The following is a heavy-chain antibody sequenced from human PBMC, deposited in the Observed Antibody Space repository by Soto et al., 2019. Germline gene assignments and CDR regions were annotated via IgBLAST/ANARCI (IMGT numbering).Heavy chain of an antibody. J-gene: IGHJ4*02. D-gene: IGHD1-26*01. V-gene: IGHV1-69*13. CDR1: GDTLPALP. CDR2: IIPIFGTA. CDR3: ARVGIVGATTNASFDY. Sequence: SLKVXCRLSGDTLPALPIHWVGQAPGQGLEWMGGIIPIFGTANYAQKFQGRVTITADESTSTAYMELSSLRSEDTAVYYCARVGIVGATTNASFDYWGQGTLVTVSS.